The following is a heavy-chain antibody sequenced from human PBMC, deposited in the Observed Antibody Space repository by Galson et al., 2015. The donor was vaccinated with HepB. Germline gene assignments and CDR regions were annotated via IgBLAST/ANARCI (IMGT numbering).Heavy chain of an antibody. V-gene: IGHV3-74*01. D-gene: IGHD3-3*01. CDR1: GFTFSSHW. Sequence: SLRLSCAASGFTFSSHWMHWVRQAPGKGLVWVSRINSDGSSTTYADSVKGRFTISRDNAKNTQYLQMNSLRAEDTAVYFCARGFPYFDYWGQGTLVTVSS. CDR3: ARGFPYFDY. J-gene: IGHJ4*02. CDR2: INSDGSST.